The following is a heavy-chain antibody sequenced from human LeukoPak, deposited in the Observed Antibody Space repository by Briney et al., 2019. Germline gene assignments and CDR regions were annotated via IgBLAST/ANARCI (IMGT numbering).Heavy chain of an antibody. CDR1: GYTFTSYG. CDR3: ARGGVAFFDY. Sequence: ASVKVSCKASGYTFTSYGISWVRQAPGQGLEWMGWINPNSGGTNYAQKFQGRVTMTRDTSISTAYMELSRLRSDDTAVYYCARGGVAFFDYWGQETLVTVSS. J-gene: IGHJ4*02. V-gene: IGHV1-2*02. D-gene: IGHD2-15*01. CDR2: INPNSGGT.